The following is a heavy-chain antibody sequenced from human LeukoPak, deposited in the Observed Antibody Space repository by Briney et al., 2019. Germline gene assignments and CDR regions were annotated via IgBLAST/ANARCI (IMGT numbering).Heavy chain of an antibody. CDR1: GFTFSSYS. D-gene: IGHD1-1*01. CDR3: AKARGGTRWYMDV. Sequence: GGSLRLSCAASGFTFSSYSMNWVRQAPGKGLEWVSSISSSSSYIYYADSVKGRFTISRDNAKNSLYLQMNSLRAEDMALYYCAKARGGTRWYMDVWGKGTTVTVSS. CDR2: ISSSSSYI. J-gene: IGHJ6*03. V-gene: IGHV3-21*04.